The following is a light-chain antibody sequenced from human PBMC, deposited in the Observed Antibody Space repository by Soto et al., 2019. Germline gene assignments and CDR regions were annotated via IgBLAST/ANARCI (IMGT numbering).Light chain of an antibody. CDR3: QQYNNWPFY. V-gene: IGKV3D-15*01. CDR1: QSVFSN. Sequence: DIVMTQSPDSLAVSLGERATINCKSNQSVFSNYIGWYQQKPGQAPRRLIFGASIRATGIPDRFSGSGSGTEFTLTISGLQSEDFALYFCQQYNNWPFYFGPGTRLEIK. CDR2: GAS. J-gene: IGKJ5*01.